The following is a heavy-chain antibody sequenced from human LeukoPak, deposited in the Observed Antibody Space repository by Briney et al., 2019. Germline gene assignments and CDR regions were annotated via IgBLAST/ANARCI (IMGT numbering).Heavy chain of an antibody. CDR2: ISADGNI. CDR1: GLTFSTYA. CDR3: AKRSIAFDY. D-gene: IGHD2-21*01. J-gene: IGHJ4*02. V-gene: IGHV3-23*01. Sequence: GGSLRLSCAASGLTFSTYAMSWVRQAPGKGLEWVSAISADGNIYYADSVKGRFTISRDNSKNTLHLQMNSLRAEDTALYYCAKRSIAFDYWGQGTLVTVSS.